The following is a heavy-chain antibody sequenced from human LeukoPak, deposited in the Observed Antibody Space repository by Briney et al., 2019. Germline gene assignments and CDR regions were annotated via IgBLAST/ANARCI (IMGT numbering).Heavy chain of an antibody. CDR2: TSGSI. Sequence: PSGTLSLTCAVSGASFSSHYWSWIRQPPGKGLEWIGYTSGSISDNTSLKSRVAVSVDPSQNQVSLSLTSVTAADTAIYYCARDYDYFDYWGQGTQVTVSS. CDR1: GASFSSHY. CDR3: ARDYDYFDY. V-gene: IGHV4-59*11. D-gene: IGHD3-16*01. J-gene: IGHJ4*02.